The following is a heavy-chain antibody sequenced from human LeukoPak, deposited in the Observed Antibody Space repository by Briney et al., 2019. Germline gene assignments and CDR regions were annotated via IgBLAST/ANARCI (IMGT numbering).Heavy chain of an antibody. CDR1: GYTFTSYD. D-gene: IGHD3-22*01. V-gene: IGHV1-8*01. CDR3: ARVAQHRYYYDSSAYRSYFDY. J-gene: IGHJ4*02. CDR2: MNPNSGNT. Sequence: ASVKVSCKASGYTFTSYDINWVRQATGQGLEWMGWMNPNSGNTGYAQKFQGRVTMTRNTSISTAYMELSSLRSEDTAVYYCARVAQHRYYYDSSAYRSYFDYWGQGTLVTVSS.